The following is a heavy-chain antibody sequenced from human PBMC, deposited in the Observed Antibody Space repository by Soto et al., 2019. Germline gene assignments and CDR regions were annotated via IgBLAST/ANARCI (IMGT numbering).Heavy chain of an antibody. Sequence: TLSLTCNVSGGSISSGGYYWSWIRQHPGKGLEWIGYIYYSGSTYYNPSLKSRVTISVDTSKNQFSLKLSSVTAADTAMYYCARVDSSGSYFDSWGQGTLVTVSS. CDR3: ARVDSSGSYFDS. CDR1: GGSISSGGYY. V-gene: IGHV4-31*03. CDR2: IYYSGST. D-gene: IGHD3-22*01. J-gene: IGHJ4*02.